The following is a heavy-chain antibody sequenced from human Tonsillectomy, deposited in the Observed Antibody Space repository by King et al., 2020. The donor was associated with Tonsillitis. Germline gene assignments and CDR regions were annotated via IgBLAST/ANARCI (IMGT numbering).Heavy chain of an antibody. CDR1: GFTFYDYA. CDR3: AKDNSGSYYFDY. J-gene: IGHJ4*02. CDR2: ISWNSGSL. Sequence: VQLVESGGGLVQPGRSLRLSCGASGFTFYDYATHWVRQAPGEGLELVSGISWNSGSLGYADSVKGRFTICSDNAKNSLYLQMNSLRAEDTALYYCAKDNSGSYYFDYWGQGTLVTVSS. V-gene: IGHV3-9*01. D-gene: IGHD1-26*01.